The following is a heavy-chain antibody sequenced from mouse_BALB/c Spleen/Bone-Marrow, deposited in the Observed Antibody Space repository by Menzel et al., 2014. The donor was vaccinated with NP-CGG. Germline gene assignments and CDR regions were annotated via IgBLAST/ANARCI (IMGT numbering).Heavy chain of an antibody. CDR1: GFTFSSYG. CDR2: INSSGGST. V-gene: IGHV5-6-3*01. Sequence: DVKLVESGGGLVQPGGSLKLSCAASGFTFSSYGMSWVRQTPDKRLELVASINSSGGSTYYPDSVKGRFTISRDNAKKTLSLQMSSLKSEDTAVYYCARGNYGNYVDYFDYWGQGTTLTVSS. D-gene: IGHD2-1*01. J-gene: IGHJ2*01. CDR3: ARGNYGNYVDYFDY.